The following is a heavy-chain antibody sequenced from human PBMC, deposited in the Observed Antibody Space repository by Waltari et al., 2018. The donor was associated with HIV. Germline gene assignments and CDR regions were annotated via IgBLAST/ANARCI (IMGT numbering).Heavy chain of an antibody. CDR2: IKSESHGWTT. CDR1: GFTFNIAW. J-gene: IGHJ4*02. V-gene: IGHV3-15*01. Sequence: EVQLVESGGGLVKPGGSLTPSCAASGFTFNIAWMSWVRQAPGKGLEWVGRIKSESHGWTTDFAAPVKGRFTISRDDSKNTVSLQMNSLKTEDTAVYFCSTMGGFPSFDYWGQGTLVTVSS. D-gene: IGHD3-16*01. CDR3: STMGGFPSFDY.